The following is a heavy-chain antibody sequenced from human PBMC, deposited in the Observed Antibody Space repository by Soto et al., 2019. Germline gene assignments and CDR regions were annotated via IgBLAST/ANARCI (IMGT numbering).Heavy chain of an antibody. J-gene: IGHJ4*02. CDR1: GFTFSSYW. CDR3: VRALVRVGLGSEY. CDR2: INREVNDK. V-gene: IGHV3-7*01. D-gene: IGHD2-2*01. Sequence: PGGSLRLSCAASGFTFSSYWMSWVRQTPGKGLEWVANINREVNDKFYAASVRGRFTISRDNAESSLFLQVNNLRVEDTAVYYCVRALVRVGLGSEYWGQGTLVTVSS.